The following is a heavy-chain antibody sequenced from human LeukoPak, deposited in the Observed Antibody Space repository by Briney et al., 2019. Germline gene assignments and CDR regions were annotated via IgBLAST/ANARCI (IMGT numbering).Heavy chain of an antibody. D-gene: IGHD3-10*01. Sequence: NPSETLSLTCTVSGGSISSSSYYWGWIRQPPGKGLEWIGSIYYSGSTYYNPSLKSRVTISVDTSKNQFSLKLSSVTAADTAVYYCARDQTWFGELLLFDYWGQGTLVTVSS. CDR3: ARDQTWFGELLLFDY. V-gene: IGHV4-39*07. CDR2: IYYSGST. J-gene: IGHJ4*02. CDR1: GGSISSSSYY.